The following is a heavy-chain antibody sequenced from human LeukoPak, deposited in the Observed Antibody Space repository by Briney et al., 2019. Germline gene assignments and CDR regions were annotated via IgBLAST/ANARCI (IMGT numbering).Heavy chain of an antibody. D-gene: IGHD3-22*01. Sequence: GASVKVSCKASGYTFTGYYMHWVRQAPGQGLEWMGWINPNSGGTNYAQKFQGRVTMTRDTSISTAYLELSRLRSDDPAVYYCARFRNYYDSSGYYDYWGQGTLVTVSS. J-gene: IGHJ4*02. CDR2: INPNSGGT. CDR3: ARFRNYYDSSGYYDY. V-gene: IGHV1-2*02. CDR1: GYTFTGYY.